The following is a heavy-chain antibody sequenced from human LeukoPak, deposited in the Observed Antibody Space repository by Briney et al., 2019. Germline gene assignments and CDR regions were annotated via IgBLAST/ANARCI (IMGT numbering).Heavy chain of an antibody. Sequence: PSETLSLTCTVSGGSISTTSYYWGWIRQPPGKGLEWIGSIFYTGATYYSPSLKSRVTISVDTSRNQFSLRLPSVIAADTAVYYCARRPYSGNNYFDSWGQGTLVTVSS. J-gene: IGHJ4*02. D-gene: IGHD1-26*01. V-gene: IGHV4-39*01. CDR3: ARRPYSGNNYFDS. CDR1: GGSISTTSYY. CDR2: IFYTGAT.